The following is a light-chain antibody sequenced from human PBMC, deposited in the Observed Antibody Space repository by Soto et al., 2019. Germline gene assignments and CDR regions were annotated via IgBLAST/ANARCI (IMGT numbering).Light chain of an antibody. CDR1: QSVGSNY. CDR2: VAS. J-gene: IGKJ2*01. Sequence: EIVLTQSPGTLSLSPGERATLSCRASQSVGSNYLAWYQQKPGQAPRLLIYVASNRATGIPDRFSGSGSGTDFTLTISRLEPEDFAVYYCQQYGGSPYTFGQGTKLEIK. CDR3: QQYGGSPYT. V-gene: IGKV3-20*01.